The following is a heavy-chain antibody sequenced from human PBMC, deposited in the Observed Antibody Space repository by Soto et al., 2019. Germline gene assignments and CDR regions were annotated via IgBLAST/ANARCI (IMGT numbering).Heavy chain of an antibody. Sequence: GGSLRLSCAASGFTFSSYWMTWVRQAPGKGLEWVANIKQDGSEKYYMDSVKGRFTISRDNSKNSLYLQMNSLRAEDTAVYYCARDLFRSGWYPYYFDYWGQGTLVTVSS. CDR1: GFTFSSYW. CDR3: ARDLFRSGWYPYYFDY. D-gene: IGHD6-19*01. J-gene: IGHJ4*02. V-gene: IGHV3-7*01. CDR2: IKQDGSEK.